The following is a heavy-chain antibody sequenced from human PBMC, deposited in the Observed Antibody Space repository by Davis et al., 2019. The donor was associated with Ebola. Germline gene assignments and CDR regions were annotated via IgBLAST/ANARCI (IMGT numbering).Heavy chain of an antibody. V-gene: IGHV4-59*01. J-gene: IGHJ5*02. CDR3: ARDNAYDFWSGYGWFDP. Sequence: PSETLSLTCTVSGGSISSYYWSWIRQPPGKGLEWIGYIYYSGSTNYNPSLKSRVTISVDTSKNQFSLKLSSVTAADTAVYYCARDNAYDFWSGYGWFDPWGQGTLVTVSS. CDR2: IYYSGST. D-gene: IGHD3-3*01. CDR1: GGSISSYY.